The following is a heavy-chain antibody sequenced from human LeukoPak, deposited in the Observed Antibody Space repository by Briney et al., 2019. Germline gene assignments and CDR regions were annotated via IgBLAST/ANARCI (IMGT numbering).Heavy chain of an antibody. CDR1: GFTFSNAW. J-gene: IGHJ4*02. CDR2: IKSKTDGGTT. V-gene: IGHV3-15*07. Sequence: GGSLRLSCAASGFTFSNAWMNWVRQAPGKGLEWVGRIKSKTDGGTTDYAAPVKGRFTISRDDSKNTLYLQMNSLKTEDTAVYYCVYYYDSSGYYTLDYWGQGTLVTVSS. D-gene: IGHD3-22*01. CDR3: VYYYDSSGYYTLDY.